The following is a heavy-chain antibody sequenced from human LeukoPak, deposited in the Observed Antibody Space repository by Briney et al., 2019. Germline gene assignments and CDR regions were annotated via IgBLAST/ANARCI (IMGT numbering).Heavy chain of an antibody. V-gene: IGHV3-23*01. CDR3: AKRGVVIRGILVIGYHQEAYHYDF. CDR1: GISLTNYG. CDR2: ISERGGSI. J-gene: IGHJ4*02. Sequence: GGSLRLSCVVSGISLTNYGMTWVRQAPGKGLEWVSYISERGGSITYADSVKGRFTISRDTSLNTLYLQMNNMRAEDTAVYFCAKRGVVIRGILVIGYHQEAYHYDFWGQGVLVTVSS. D-gene: IGHD3-10*01.